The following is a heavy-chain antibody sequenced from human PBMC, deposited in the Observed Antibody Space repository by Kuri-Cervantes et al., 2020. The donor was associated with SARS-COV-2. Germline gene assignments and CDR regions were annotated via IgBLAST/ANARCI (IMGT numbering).Heavy chain of an antibody. CDR2: INSDGSST. CDR1: GFTFSNYW. Sequence: GESLKISCAASGFTFSNYWMHWVRQAPGKGLVWVSRINSDGSSTSYADSVKGRFTISRDNAKNTLYLQMNSLRAEDTAVYYCASLSNLEWLPPWGQGTLVTVSS. J-gene: IGHJ5*02. V-gene: IGHV3-74*01. CDR3: ASLSNLEWLPP. D-gene: IGHD3-3*01.